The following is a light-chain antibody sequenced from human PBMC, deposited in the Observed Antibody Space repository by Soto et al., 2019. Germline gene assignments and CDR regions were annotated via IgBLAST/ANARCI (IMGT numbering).Light chain of an antibody. CDR1: QSAISN. J-gene: IGKJ4*01. CDR3: QQANSFPLT. CDR2: DAS. Sequence: EIVMTQSPATLSVSPGERVTLSCRASQSAISNLAWYQQKPGQTPRLLIYDASTRATDIPARFSGSGSGTDFTLTISSLQPEDFATYYCQQANSFPLTFGGGTKVDI. V-gene: IGKV3-15*01.